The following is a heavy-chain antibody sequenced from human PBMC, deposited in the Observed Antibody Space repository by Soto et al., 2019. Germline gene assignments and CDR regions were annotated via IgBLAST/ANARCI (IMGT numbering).Heavy chain of an antibody. CDR3: ARGGTRSSSWYRTGYYMDV. Sequence: SETLSLTCAVYGGSFSGYYWSWIRQPPGKGLEWIGEINHSGSTNYNPSLKSRVTISVDPSKNQFSLKLSSVTAADTAVYYCARGGTRSSSWYRTGYYMDVWGKGTTVTVSS. CDR1: GGSFSGYY. CDR2: INHSGST. D-gene: IGHD6-13*01. J-gene: IGHJ6*03. V-gene: IGHV4-34*01.